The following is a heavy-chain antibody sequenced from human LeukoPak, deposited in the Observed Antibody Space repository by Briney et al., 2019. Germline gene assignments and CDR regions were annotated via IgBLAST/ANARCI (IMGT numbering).Heavy chain of an antibody. J-gene: IGHJ4*02. V-gene: IGHV1-46*01. D-gene: IGHD3-22*01. CDR2: ISPSGGSA. CDR1: VYTFTSYF. CDR3: ARGSSGYYAPFDY. Sequence: ASVKVSCKASVYTFTSYFMHWVRQAPGQGLEWRGIISPSGGSATYAQKFQARVTFTKDTSTSTVYMELSSLRSEDTAVYYCARGSSGYYAPFDYWGQGTLVTVSS.